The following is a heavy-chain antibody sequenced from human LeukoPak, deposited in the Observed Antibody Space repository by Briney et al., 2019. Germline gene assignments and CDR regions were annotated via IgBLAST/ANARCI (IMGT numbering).Heavy chain of an antibody. CDR2: ISSSSSYI. Sequence: GGSLRLSCAASGFTFSSYSMNWVRQAPGKGLEWVSSISSSSSYIYYADSVKGRFTISRDNAKSSLYLQMNSLRAEDTAVYYCARDVGMAAFDIWGQGTMVTVSS. CDR3: ARDVGMAAFDI. V-gene: IGHV3-21*01. J-gene: IGHJ3*02. CDR1: GFTFSSYS. D-gene: IGHD5-24*01.